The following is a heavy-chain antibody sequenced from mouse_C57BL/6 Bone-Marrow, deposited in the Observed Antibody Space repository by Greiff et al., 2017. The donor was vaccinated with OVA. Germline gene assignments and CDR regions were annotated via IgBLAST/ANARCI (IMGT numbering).Heavy chain of an antibody. CDR3: ARTNRENAMDY. CDR2: IYPGSGST. D-gene: IGHD4-1*01. CDR1: GYTFTSYW. J-gene: IGHJ4*01. V-gene: IGHV1-55*01. Sequence: QVQLQQSGAELVKPGASVKMSSKASGYTFTSYWITWVKQRPGQGLEWIGDIYPGSGSTNYNEKFKSKATLTVDTSSSTAYMQLSSLTSEDSAVYYCARTNRENAMDYWGQGTSVTVSS.